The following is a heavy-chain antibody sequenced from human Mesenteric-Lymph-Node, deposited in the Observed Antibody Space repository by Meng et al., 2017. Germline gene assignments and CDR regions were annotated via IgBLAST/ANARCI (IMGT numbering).Heavy chain of an antibody. Sequence: QVQLQESGPGLVKHSQTLSLTCTVSGGSIRSGGYYWSWIRQHPGKGLEWIGNIYYSGSTYYNPSLKSRVTISVDTSKNQFSLKLSSVTAADTAVYYCARSGSGSYYFDYWGQGTLVTVSS. D-gene: IGHD1-26*01. CDR3: ARSGSGSYYFDY. CDR1: GGSIRSGGYY. CDR2: IYYSGST. J-gene: IGHJ4*02. V-gene: IGHV4-31*03.